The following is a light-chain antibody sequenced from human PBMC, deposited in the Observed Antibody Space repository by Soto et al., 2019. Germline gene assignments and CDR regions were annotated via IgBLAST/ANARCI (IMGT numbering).Light chain of an antibody. CDR3: QHYGGSPPIT. V-gene: IGKV3-20*01. CDR2: GAS. CDR1: QIVRSTS. J-gene: IGKJ5*01. Sequence: EILLTPSPATLVLSPCERATLSCSAFQIVRSTSLAWYQQKPGQAPRLLMYGASTRAPGIPDKFSGGGSETDFTLTISRLEPEDFAVYYCQHYGGSPPITFGQGTRLEIK.